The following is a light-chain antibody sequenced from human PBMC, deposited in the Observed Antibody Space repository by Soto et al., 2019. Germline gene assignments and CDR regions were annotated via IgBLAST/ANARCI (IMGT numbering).Light chain of an antibody. V-gene: IGKV3-20*01. CDR2: GAS. Sequence: IVLTQSPGTLSLSPGERATLSCRASQTVSGSHLAWYQQKPGQAPRLIIYGASTRPTGIPDRFSGSGSGTDFTLTINRLEPEDFAVYYCQQYGGAPPEYPFGQGTKLEIK. J-gene: IGKJ2*01. CDR3: QQYGGAPPEYP. CDR1: QTVSGSH.